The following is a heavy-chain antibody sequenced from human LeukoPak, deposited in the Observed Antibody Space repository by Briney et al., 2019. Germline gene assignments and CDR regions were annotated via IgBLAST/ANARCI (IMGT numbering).Heavy chain of an antibody. Sequence: EGSLRLSCAASEFTFSSYWMSWVRQAPGKGLEWVANIKQDGGQIYYLDSVKGRFTVSRDNAKNSLYLQMNSLRAEDTAVYYCARLGARQMLEYWGQGTLVTVSS. V-gene: IGHV3-7*01. CDR3: ARLGARQMLEY. CDR1: EFTFSSYW. D-gene: IGHD4-17*01. J-gene: IGHJ4*02. CDR2: IKQDGGQI.